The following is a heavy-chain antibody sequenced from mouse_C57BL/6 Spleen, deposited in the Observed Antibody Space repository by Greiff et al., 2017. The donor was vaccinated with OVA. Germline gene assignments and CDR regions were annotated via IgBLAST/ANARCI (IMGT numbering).Heavy chain of an antibody. CDR1: GYAFSSSW. CDR2: IYPGDGDT. CDR3: ARVGREGYYFDY. J-gene: IGHJ2*01. V-gene: IGHV1-82*01. Sequence: VQVVESGPELVKPGASVKISCKASGYAFSSSWMNWVKQRPGKGLEWIGRIYPGDGDTNYNGKFKGKATLTADKSSSTAYMQLSSLTSEDSAVYFCARVGREGYYFDYWGQGTTLTVSS. D-gene: IGHD4-1*01.